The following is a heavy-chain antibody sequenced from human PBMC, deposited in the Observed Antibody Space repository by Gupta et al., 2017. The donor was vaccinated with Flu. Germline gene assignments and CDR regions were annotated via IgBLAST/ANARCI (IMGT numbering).Heavy chain of an antibody. CDR3: AKIEDHDSRGLDV. D-gene: IGHD3-22*01. Sequence: QVQLVESGGGVVQPGTSLRLSCTASGFIFNIYAMHWVRQAPGKGLEWVAFISYAGNNKDYADSVKGRFTISRDDSKSTLFLQMSNLRPEDTGTYYCAKIEDHDSRGLDVWGQGTAVTVSS. J-gene: IGHJ6*02. CDR1: GFIFNIYA. CDR2: ISYAGNNK. V-gene: IGHV3-30*18.